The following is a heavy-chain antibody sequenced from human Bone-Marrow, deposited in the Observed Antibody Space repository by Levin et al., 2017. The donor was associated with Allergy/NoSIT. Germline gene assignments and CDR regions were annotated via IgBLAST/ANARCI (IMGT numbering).Heavy chain of an antibody. Sequence: GESLKISCAASGFTVSSNYMSWVRQAPGKGLEWVSVIYSGGSTYYADSVKGRFTISRDNSKNTLYLQMNSLRAEDTAVYYCARVRRYCSSTSCYRYSYYFDYWGQGTLVTVSS. CDR2: IYSGGST. D-gene: IGHD2-2*02. CDR3: ARVRRYCSSTSCYRYSYYFDY. J-gene: IGHJ4*02. V-gene: IGHV3-53*01. CDR1: GFTVSSNY.